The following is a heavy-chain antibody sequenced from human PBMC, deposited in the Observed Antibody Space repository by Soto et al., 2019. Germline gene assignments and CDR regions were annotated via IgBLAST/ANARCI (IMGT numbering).Heavy chain of an antibody. J-gene: IGHJ4*02. CDR1: GGTFSSYT. CDR2: IIPILGIA. D-gene: IGHD6-19*01. Sequence: GASVKVSCKASGGTFSSYTISWVRQAPGQGLEWMGRIIPILGIANYAQKFQGRVTITADKSTSTAYMELSSLRSEDTAVYYCARDESIAVAGYYFDYWGQGTLVTVSS. CDR3: ARDESIAVAGYYFDY. V-gene: IGHV1-69*04.